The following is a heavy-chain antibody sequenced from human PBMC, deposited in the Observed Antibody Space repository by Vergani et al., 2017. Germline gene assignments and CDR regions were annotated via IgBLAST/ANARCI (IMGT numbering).Heavy chain of an antibody. Sequence: QVQLQESGPGLVKPSETLSLTCTVSGCSISSYYWSWIRQPPGKGLEWFGYIYYSGSTNYNPSLKSRVTISVDTSKNQFSLKLSSVTAADTAVYYCARESNYYGSGSSNWFDPWGQGTLVTVSS. CDR1: GCSISSYY. CDR3: ARESNYYGSGSSNWFDP. D-gene: IGHD3-10*01. CDR2: IYYSGST. V-gene: IGHV4-59*01. J-gene: IGHJ5*02.